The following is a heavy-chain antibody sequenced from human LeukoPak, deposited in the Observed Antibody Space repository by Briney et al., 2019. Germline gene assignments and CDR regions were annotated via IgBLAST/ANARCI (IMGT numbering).Heavy chain of an antibody. CDR1: GFTVSSNY. V-gene: IGHV3-23*01. J-gene: IGHJ4*02. CDR2: ISGSGGST. CDR3: AKGGYSYGFPFDY. Sequence: GGSLRLSCAASGFTVSSNYMSWVRQAPGKGLEWVSAISGSGGSTYYADSVKGRFTISRDNSKNTLYLQMNSLRAEDTAVYYCAKGGYSYGFPFDYWGQGTLVTVSS. D-gene: IGHD5-18*01.